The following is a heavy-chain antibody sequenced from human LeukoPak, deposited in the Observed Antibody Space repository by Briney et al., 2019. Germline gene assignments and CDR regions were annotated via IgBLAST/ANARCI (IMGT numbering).Heavy chain of an antibody. J-gene: IGHJ2*01. CDR2: IHSSGST. Sequence: PSETLSLTCTVSGDSMRNGNYYWTWIRQPAGKRLEWIGRIHSSGSTNYNPSLKSHFTISLDTSKDQFSLGLSSVTAADTAVYYCARSRWYFDLWGRGTLVTVSS. V-gene: IGHV4-61*02. CDR1: GDSMRNGNYY. CDR3: ARSRWYFDL.